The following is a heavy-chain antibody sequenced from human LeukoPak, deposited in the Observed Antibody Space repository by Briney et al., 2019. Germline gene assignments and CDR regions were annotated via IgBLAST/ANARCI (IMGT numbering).Heavy chain of an antibody. Sequence: SETLSLTCTVSGGSISSGGYYWTWIRQPPGKGLEWIGHISYSGSPYHNPSLKSRLTISTDTSKNQFSLNLSSVTVADTAVYYCARRGSGWFDYWGQGTLVTVSS. V-gene: IGHV4-30-4*01. CDR2: ISYSGSP. CDR1: GGSISSGGYY. CDR3: ARRGSGWFDY. D-gene: IGHD6-19*01. J-gene: IGHJ4*02.